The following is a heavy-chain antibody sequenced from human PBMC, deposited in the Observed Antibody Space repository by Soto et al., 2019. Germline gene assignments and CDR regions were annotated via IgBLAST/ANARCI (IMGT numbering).Heavy chain of an antibody. CDR2: ISSSSSTI. Sequence: LRLSCAASGFTFSSYSMNWVRQAPGKGLEWVSCISSSSSTIYYADSVKGRFTISRDNAKNSLYLQMNSLRAEDTAVYYCASQSSEWLLFASWGQGTLVTVSS. D-gene: IGHD5-12*01. CDR1: GFTFSSYS. J-gene: IGHJ4*02. V-gene: IGHV3-48*01. CDR3: ASQSSEWLLFAS.